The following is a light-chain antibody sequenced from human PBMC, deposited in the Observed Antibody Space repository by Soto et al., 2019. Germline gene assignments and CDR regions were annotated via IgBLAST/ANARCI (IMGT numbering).Light chain of an antibody. V-gene: IGKV1-5*03. CDR1: QRFXIW. Sequence: DIQLTQCASTLSASVGDSVTISCRASQRFXIWFVWYQQKPGRAPKLLXYKSSILERGGPSRFSGSGSGTEFTLTISSMQPYDFSNYYCQQFKTSPWTFGQGTKVDIK. CDR2: KSS. J-gene: IGKJ1*01. CDR3: QQFKTSPWT.